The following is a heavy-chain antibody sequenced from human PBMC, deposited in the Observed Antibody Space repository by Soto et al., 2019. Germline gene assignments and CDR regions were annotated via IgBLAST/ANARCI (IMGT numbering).Heavy chain of an antibody. J-gene: IGHJ5*02. V-gene: IGHV4-61*01. CDR2: IYSSGST. D-gene: IGHD3-22*01. CDR3: ARDLLYDSSGYYYNWFDP. Sequence: SETLSLTCTVSGGSVSSGSYYWSWIRQPPGKGLEWIGYIYSSGSTNYNPSLKSRVTISVDTSKNQFSLKLSSVTAADTAVYYCARDLLYDSSGYYYNWFDPWGQGTLVTVSS. CDR1: GGSVSSGSYY.